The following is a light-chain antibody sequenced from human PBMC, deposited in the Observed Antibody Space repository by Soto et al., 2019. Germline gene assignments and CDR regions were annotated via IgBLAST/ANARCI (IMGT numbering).Light chain of an antibody. V-gene: IGLV1-40*01. Sequence: QPVLTQPPSVSGAPGQRVTISCTGSSSNIGAGYDVHWYQQHPGTAPKLLISGDSNRPSGVPDRFSGSKSGTSASLAITGLQAEDEADYYCQSHDSSLSGWVFGGGTKLTVL. CDR1: SSNIGAGYD. CDR3: QSHDSSLSGWV. CDR2: GDS. J-gene: IGLJ3*02.